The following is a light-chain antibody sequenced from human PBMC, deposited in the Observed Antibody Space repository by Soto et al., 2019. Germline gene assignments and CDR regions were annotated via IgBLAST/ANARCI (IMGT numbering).Light chain of an antibody. CDR1: QSVRTW. V-gene: IGKV1-5*03. CDR2: AAS. CDR3: QQYNSYSWT. J-gene: IGKJ1*01. Sequence: DIQLTQSPATLSASVGDRVTITCRASQSVRTWLAWFQQKPGKAPKLLVYAASTLDSGVPSRFSGSGSGTEFTLTISSLQHDDFATYYCQQYNSYSWTFGQGTKVDIK.